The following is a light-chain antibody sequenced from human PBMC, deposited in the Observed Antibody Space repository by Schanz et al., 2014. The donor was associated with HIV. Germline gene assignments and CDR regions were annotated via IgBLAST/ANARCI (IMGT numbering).Light chain of an antibody. Sequence: VMTQSPATLSVSPGEGATLSCRASQDISFNLAWYQQKPGQSPRLLIYDAATRATGIPARFSGSRSGTYFTLTINSLQSEDFAVYFCQQYNLWPVTFGQGTRLEV. J-gene: IGKJ5*01. CDR3: QQYNLWPVT. CDR2: DAA. CDR1: QDISFN. V-gene: IGKV3-15*01.